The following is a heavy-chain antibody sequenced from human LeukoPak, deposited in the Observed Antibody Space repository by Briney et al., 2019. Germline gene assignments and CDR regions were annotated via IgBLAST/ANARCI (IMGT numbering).Heavy chain of an antibody. V-gene: IGHV3-23*01. CDR2: ISGSGGST. J-gene: IGHJ4*02. D-gene: IGHD3-9*01. CDR1: GFTFSSYA. Sequence: GGSLRLSCAASGFTFSSYAMSWVRQAPGKGLEWVSAISGSGGSTYYADSVKGRFTISRDNSKNTLYLQMNSLRAEDTAVYYCAKDTPVRYDILTVCFDYWGQGTLVTVSS. CDR3: AKDTPVRYDILTVCFDY.